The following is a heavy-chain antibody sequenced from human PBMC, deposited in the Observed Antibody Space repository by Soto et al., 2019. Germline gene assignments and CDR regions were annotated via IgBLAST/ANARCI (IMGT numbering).Heavy chain of an antibody. CDR2: ISGSGVST. J-gene: IGHJ6*02. V-gene: IGHV3-23*01. CDR3: AKGGGDYVWGSYRYYLGMDV. Sequence: PGGSLRLSCAASGFTFSNYAMSWVRQAPGKGLEWVSAISGSGVSTYYAESVKGRFTISRDNSKNTVYLQMNSLRAEDTAVYYCAKGGGDYVWGSYRYYLGMDVWGQGTTVTVSS. D-gene: IGHD3-16*02. CDR1: GFTFSNYA.